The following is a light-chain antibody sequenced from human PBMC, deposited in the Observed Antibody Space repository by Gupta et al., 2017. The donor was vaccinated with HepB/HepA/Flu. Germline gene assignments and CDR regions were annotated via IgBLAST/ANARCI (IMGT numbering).Light chain of an antibody. Sequence: SSALTQPPSVSVSPGKTASITCSGDKLGDKYASWYQQRPGQSPVMVIYQDNKRPSGIPERFSGSNSGNTATLTISGTQARDEADYYCQAWDSTTAFFGTGTKVTVL. CDR1: KLGDKY. V-gene: IGLV3-1*01. J-gene: IGLJ1*01. CDR2: QDN. CDR3: QAWDSTTAF.